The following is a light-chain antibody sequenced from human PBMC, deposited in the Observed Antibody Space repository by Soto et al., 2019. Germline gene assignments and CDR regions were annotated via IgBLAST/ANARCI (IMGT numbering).Light chain of an antibody. V-gene: IGLV2-14*01. J-gene: IGLJ1*01. CDR2: AVS. CDR1: SSDVGAYNY. CDR3: SSYTPSSAPYV. Sequence: QSVLTQPASVSGSPGQSITISCTGTSSDVGAYNYVSWYQQHPGKAPKLMIYAVSNRPSGVSNRFSGSKSGNTASLTISGLQADDEADSYCSSYTPSSAPYVFETGTKVTAL.